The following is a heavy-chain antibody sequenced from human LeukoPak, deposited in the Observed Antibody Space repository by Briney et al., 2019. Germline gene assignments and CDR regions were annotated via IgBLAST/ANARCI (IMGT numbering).Heavy chain of an antibody. V-gene: IGHV4-4*07. CDR2: IYTSGST. Sequence: SETLSHTCTASGGSISSYYWSWIRQPAGKGLEWIGRIYTSGSTNYNPSLKSRVTMSVDTSKNQFSLKLSSVTAADTAVYYCASGDYYDSSGSRGIDPWGQGTLVTVSS. J-gene: IGHJ5*02. CDR3: ASGDYYDSSGSRGIDP. D-gene: IGHD3-22*01. CDR1: GGSISSYY.